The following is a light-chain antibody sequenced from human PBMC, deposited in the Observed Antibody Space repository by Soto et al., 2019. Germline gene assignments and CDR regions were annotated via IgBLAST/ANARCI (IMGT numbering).Light chain of an antibody. CDR2: EVS. J-gene: IGLJ2*01. CDR3: CSYTSSTTPL. V-gene: IGLV2-14*01. Sequence: QSALTQPASVSGSLEHRITIPSTGSASDVGGYHYVSWYQQYPGEAPKLVISEVSNRPSGVSNRFSGSKSGNTASLTISGLQAEDEADYYCCSYTSSTTPLFGGGTKVTVL. CDR1: ASDVGGYHY.